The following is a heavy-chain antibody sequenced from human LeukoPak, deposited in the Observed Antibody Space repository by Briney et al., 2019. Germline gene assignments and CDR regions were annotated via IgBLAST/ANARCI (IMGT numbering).Heavy chain of an antibody. J-gene: IGHJ6*02. CDR2: IYYIGST. V-gene: IGHV4-59*08. Sequence: SETLSLTCTVSGGSISSYYWTWIRQPPGKGLEWIGYIYYIGSTNYNPSLTSRVTISVDTSKKHFSLKLSSVTAADTAVYYCARHFAGPGTYTPYYGMDVWGQGTTVTAS. CDR3: ARHFAGPGTYTPYYGMDV. D-gene: IGHD3-3*01. CDR1: GGSISSYY.